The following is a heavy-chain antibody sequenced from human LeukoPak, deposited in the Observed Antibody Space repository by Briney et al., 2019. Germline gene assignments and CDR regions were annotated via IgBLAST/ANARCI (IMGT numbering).Heavy chain of an antibody. CDR1: GYTFTSYG. J-gene: IGHJ4*02. V-gene: IGHV1-18*01. CDR2: ISAYNGNT. Sequence: GASVKVSCKASGYTFTSYGISWVRQAPGQGLEWMGWISAYNGNTNYAQKLQGRVTMTTDTSTSTAYMELRSLRSDDTAVYYCARVDRDYDYVWGSYRPELVMDYWGQGTLVTVSS. CDR3: ARVDRDYDYVWGSYRPELVMDY. D-gene: IGHD3-16*02.